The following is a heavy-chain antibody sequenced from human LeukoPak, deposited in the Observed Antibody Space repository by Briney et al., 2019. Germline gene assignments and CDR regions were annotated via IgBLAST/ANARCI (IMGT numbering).Heavy chain of an antibody. CDR1: VGSISSGSYY. CDR2: IYTSGST. Sequence: PSESLSLTCTVSVGSISSGSYYCSWIRQPPGKGLEWIGRIYTSGSTNYNPSLKSRVTISVDTSKNQFSLKLSSVTAADTAVYYCARLRRSLASYYAAHYYYYYYMDVWGKGTTVTVSS. V-gene: IGHV4-61*02. J-gene: IGHJ6*03. CDR3: ARLRRSLASYYAAHYYYYYYMDV. D-gene: IGHD3-10*01.